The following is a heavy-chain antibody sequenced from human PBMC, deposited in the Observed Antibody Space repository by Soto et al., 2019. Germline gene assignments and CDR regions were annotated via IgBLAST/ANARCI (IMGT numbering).Heavy chain of an antibody. CDR1: GYTFTSYA. D-gene: IGHD2-2*01. CDR2: INAGNGNT. V-gene: IGHV1-3*01. J-gene: IGHJ3*02. CDR3: ASTQPDIVVVPAAPIGI. Sequence: ASVKVSCKASGYTFTSYAMHLVRQAPGQRLEWMGWINAGNGNTKYSQKFQGRVTITRDTSASTAYMELSSLRSEDTAVYYCASTQPDIVVVPAAPIGIWGQGTMVTVSS.